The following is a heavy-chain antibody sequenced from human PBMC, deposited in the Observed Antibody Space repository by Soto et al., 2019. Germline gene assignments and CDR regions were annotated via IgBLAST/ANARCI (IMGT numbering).Heavy chain of an antibody. V-gene: IGHV3-7*01. J-gene: IGHJ4*02. CDR3: ASCMIRVAGTRNY. CDR2: IKQDGSEK. D-gene: IGHD6-19*01. CDR1: GFIFSSYW. Sequence: GGSLRLSCAATGFIFSSYWMSWVRQGPGKGLEWVANIKQDGSEKYYVDSAKGRFTISRDNAKNTLHLQMNSLRADDTAVYYCASCMIRVAGTRNYWGPGTLVTVSS.